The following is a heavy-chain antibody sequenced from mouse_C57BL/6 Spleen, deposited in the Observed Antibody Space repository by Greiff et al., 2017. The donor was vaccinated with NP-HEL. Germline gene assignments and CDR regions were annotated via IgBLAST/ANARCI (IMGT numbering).Heavy chain of an antibody. CDR3: ARGGGIYYGNHRGYFDV. D-gene: IGHD2-1*01. J-gene: IGHJ1*03. V-gene: IGHV1-72*01. CDR1: GYTFTSYW. CDR2: IDPNSGGT. Sequence: QVHVKQPGAELVKPGASVKLSCKASGYTFTSYWMHWVKQRPGRGLEWIGRIDPNSGGTKYNEKFKSKATLTVDKPSSTAYMQLSSLTSEDSAVYYCARGGGIYYGNHRGYFDVWGTGTTVTVSS.